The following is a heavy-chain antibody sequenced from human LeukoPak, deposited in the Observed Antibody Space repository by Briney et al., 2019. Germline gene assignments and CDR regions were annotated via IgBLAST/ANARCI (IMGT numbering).Heavy chain of an antibody. V-gene: IGHV4-34*01. Sequence: NPSETLSLTCAVYGGSFSGYYWSWIRQPPGKGLEWIGEINHSGSTNYNPSLKSRVTISVDTSKNQFSLKMSSVTAADTAVYYCVYSNYYYYYGMDVWGQGTTVTVSS. J-gene: IGHJ6*02. CDR1: GGSFSGYY. D-gene: IGHD4-11*01. CDR3: VYSNYYYYYGMDV. CDR2: INHSGST.